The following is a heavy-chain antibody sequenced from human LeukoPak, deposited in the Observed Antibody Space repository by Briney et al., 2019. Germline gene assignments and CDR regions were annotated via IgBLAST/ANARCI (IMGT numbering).Heavy chain of an antibody. CDR3: ARNSVTTLFDY. D-gene: IGHD4-11*01. CDR2: ISSSSIYI. CDR1: GFTFSSYS. V-gene: IGHV3-21*01. J-gene: IGHJ4*02. Sequence: GGSLRLSCAASGFTFSSYSMNWVRQAPGKGLEWVSSISSSSIYIYYADSVKGRFTISRDNAKNSLYLQMNSLRAEDTAVYYCARNSVTTLFDYWGQGTLVTVSS.